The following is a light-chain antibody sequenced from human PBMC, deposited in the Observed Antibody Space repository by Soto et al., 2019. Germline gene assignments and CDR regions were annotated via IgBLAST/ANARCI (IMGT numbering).Light chain of an antibody. Sequence: EIVMTQCPTTLSVSPGERATLSCRASQSVSTNLAWYQQKPGQVPSLLIYGASTRASGIPARFSGSGSGTEFTLTIGSLQSEDFAVYYCQQYSSSPSFGQGTRLEI. CDR3: QQYSSSPS. V-gene: IGKV3-15*01. CDR2: GAS. CDR1: QSVSTN. J-gene: IGKJ5*01.